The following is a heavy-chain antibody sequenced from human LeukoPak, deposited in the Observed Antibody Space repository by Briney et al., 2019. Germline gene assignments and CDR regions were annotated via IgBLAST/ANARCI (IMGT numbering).Heavy chain of an antibody. V-gene: IGHV3-23*01. CDR3: AKDYHSYGFDY. Sequence: HPGGSLRLSCAASGFTCSSYAMSWVRQAPGKALEWVSAISGSGGSTYYADSVKGRFTISRDNSKNTLYLQMNSLRAEDTAVYYCAKDYHSYGFDYWGQGTLVTVSS. CDR1: GFTCSSYA. J-gene: IGHJ4*02. CDR2: ISGSGGST. D-gene: IGHD5-18*01.